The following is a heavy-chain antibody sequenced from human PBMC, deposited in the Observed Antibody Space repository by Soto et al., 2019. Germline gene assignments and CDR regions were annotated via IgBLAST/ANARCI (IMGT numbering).Heavy chain of an antibody. J-gene: IGHJ4*02. CDR1: GFTFSSSA. CDR3: AKDRHYPRDYFHY. V-gene: IGHV3-23*01. Sequence: EVQLLESGGGLVQPGGSLRLSCAAPGFTFSSSAISWVRQAPGKGLEGVSGVSAKGQGIYYADSVRGRFTISRDNSKNTVFLHMDSLSAEDTAVYYCAKDRHYPRDYFHYWGQVTLVTVSS. CDR2: VSAKGQGI. D-gene: IGHD3-10*01.